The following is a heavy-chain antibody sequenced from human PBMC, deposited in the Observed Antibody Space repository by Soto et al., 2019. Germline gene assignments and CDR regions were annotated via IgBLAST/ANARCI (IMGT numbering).Heavy chain of an antibody. D-gene: IGHD3-10*01. J-gene: IGHJ6*02. V-gene: IGHV1-18*01. CDR3: ARDSITMVRGVIIKNYGMDV. Sequence: GASAKVSCKASGYTFTSYGISWVRQAPGQGLEWMGWISAYNGNTNYAQKLQGRVTMTTDTSTSTAYMELRSLRSDDTAVYYCARDSITMVRGVIIKNYGMDVWGQGTTVTVSS. CDR1: GYTFTSYG. CDR2: ISAYNGNT.